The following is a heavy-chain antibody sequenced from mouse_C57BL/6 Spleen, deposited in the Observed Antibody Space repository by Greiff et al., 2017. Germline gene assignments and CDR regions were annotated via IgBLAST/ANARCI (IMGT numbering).Heavy chain of an antibody. J-gene: IGHJ3*01. V-gene: IGHV2-6*01. Sequence: VQLVESGPGLVAPSQRLSITCTVSGFSLTSYGVDWVRQSPGKGLEWLGVIWGVGSTNYNSALKSRLSISKDNSKSQVFLKMNSLQTDDTAMYYCASRDDYDAWFAYWGQGTLVTVSA. D-gene: IGHD2-4*01. CDR3: ASRDDYDAWFAY. CDR2: IWGVGST. CDR1: GFSLTSYG.